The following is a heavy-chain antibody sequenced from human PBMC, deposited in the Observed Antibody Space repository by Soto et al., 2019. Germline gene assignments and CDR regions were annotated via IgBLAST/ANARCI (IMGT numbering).Heavy chain of an antibody. V-gene: IGHV3-23*01. J-gene: IGHJ4*02. CDR1: GFTFSSYA. CDR3: AKDFTHPFDY. CDR2: ISGSGDST. Sequence: PGGSLRLSCAASGFTFSSYATSWVRQGPGKGLEWVSAISGSGDSTYYADSVKGRFTISRDNSKNTLHLQMNSLRAEDTAVYYCAKDFTHPFDYWGQGTVVTVSS.